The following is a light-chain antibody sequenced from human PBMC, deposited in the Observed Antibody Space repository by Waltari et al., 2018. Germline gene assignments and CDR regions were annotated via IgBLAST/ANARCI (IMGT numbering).Light chain of an antibody. Sequence: EVVLTQSPGILSLSPGERATPSCRASQSVSSSYLAWYQQKPGQAPRLLIYGASNRATGIPDRFSGSGSGTDFTLTISRLEPEDFAVYYCQQYTRSVWTFGQGTKVEI. CDR2: GAS. CDR1: QSVSSSY. V-gene: IGKV3-20*01. CDR3: QQYTRSVWT. J-gene: IGKJ1*01.